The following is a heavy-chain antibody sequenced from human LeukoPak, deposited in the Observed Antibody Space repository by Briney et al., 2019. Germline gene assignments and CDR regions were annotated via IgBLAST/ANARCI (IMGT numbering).Heavy chain of an antibody. V-gene: IGHV1-46*01. CDR2: INPSGGSA. Sequence: ASVKVFCKASGYTFTSYYMHWVRQAPGQGLEWMGIINPSGGSASYAQKFQGRVTMTRDTSTSTVYMEVSSLRSEDTAVYYCARDVASSGYYWDWGQGTLVTVSS. CDR3: ARDVASSGYYWD. D-gene: IGHD3-22*01. J-gene: IGHJ4*02. CDR1: GYTFTSYY.